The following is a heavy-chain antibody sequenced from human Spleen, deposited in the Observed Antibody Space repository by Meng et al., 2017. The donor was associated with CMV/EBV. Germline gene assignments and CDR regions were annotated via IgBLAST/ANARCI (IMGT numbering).Heavy chain of an antibody. Sequence: KASGGPVNNYGLGCVRQAPGQGLGWVGGVIPVLAIANYVQKFQDRVTLIADKSTSTVYMELTGLRSGDTAVYYCATFDSKGHYFFDRWGPGTLVTVSS. CDR3: ATFDSKGHYFFDR. CDR1: GGPVNNYG. J-gene: IGHJ4*02. CDR2: VIPVLAIA. D-gene: IGHD4-11*01. V-gene: IGHV1-69*10.